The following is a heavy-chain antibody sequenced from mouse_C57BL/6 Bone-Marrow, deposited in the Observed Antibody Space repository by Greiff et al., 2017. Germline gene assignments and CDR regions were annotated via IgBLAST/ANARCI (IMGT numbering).Heavy chain of an antibody. V-gene: IGHV2-9-1*01. Sequence: QVQLQQSGPGLVAPSQSLSITCTVSGFSLTSYAISWVRQPPGKGLEWLGVIWTGGGTNYNSAPKSRLSISKDNSKSQVFLKMNSLQTDDTARYYCARNPIYYYGSSFYWYCDVWGTGTTVTVSS. D-gene: IGHD1-1*01. CDR1: GFSLTSYA. CDR3: ARNPIYYYGSSFYWYCDV. CDR2: IWTGGGT. J-gene: IGHJ1*03.